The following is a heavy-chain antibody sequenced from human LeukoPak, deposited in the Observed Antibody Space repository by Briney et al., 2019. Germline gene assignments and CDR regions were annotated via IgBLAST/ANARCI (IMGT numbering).Heavy chain of an antibody. J-gene: IGHJ3*02. CDR3: AADRAYSYDNDGSYYDRDKDAFDI. D-gene: IGHD3-22*01. CDR2: IVVGSGDT. Sequence: GTSVKVSCKASGFTFTTSAMQWVRQARGQRLEWIGWIVVGSGDTNYAQKFQERVTITRDMSTRTVYMELSSLRSEDTAVYYCAADRAYSYDNDGSYYDRDKDAFDIWGQGTMVTVSS. CDR1: GFTFTTSA. V-gene: IGHV1-58*02.